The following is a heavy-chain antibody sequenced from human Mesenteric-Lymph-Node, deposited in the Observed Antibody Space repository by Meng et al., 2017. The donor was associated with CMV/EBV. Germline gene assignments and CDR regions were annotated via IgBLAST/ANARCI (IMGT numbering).Heavy chain of an antibody. CDR1: GFTFSSYN. CDR3: ARDLSPTDYYYGMDV. Sequence: GGSLRLSCAASGFTFSSYNINWVRQAPGKGLEWVSSISSSSSYMFYADSVKGRFTISRDNAKNSLYLQMNSLRAEDTAVYYCARDLSPTDYYYGMDVWGQGTTVTVSS. V-gene: IGHV3-21*01. J-gene: IGHJ6*02. CDR2: ISSSSSYM.